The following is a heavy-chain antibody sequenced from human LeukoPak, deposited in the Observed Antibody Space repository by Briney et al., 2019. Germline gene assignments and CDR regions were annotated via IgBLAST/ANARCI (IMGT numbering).Heavy chain of an antibody. Sequence: GGSLRLSCAASGFTFSNAWMSWVRQAPGKGLEWVGRIKSKTDGGRRDYAAPVKGRFIISRYDSKNTLYLQMNSLKTEDTAVYYCTTDYVWGSYEVYWGQGTLVTVSS. CDR1: GFTFSNAW. V-gene: IGHV3-15*01. D-gene: IGHD3-16*01. J-gene: IGHJ4*02. CDR3: TTDYVWGSYEVY. CDR2: IKSKTDGGRR.